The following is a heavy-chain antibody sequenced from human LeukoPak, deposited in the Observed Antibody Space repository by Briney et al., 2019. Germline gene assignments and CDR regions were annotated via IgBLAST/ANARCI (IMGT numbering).Heavy chain of an antibody. V-gene: IGHV4-38-2*01. D-gene: IGHD6-19*01. CDR1: GYSISSGYY. J-gene: IGHJ4*02. CDR2: IHQSGST. Sequence: SETLSLTCAVSGYSISSGYYWGWIRQPPGKGLEWIGSIHQSGSTYHNPSLKSRLTISVDTSNNQFSLKLSSVTAADTAVYFCERMLKYSSGDDYWGQGTLVTVSS. CDR3: ERMLKYSSGDDY.